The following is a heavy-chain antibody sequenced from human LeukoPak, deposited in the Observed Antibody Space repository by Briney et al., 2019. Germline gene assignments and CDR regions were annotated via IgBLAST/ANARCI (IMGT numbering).Heavy chain of an antibody. V-gene: IGHV3-21*01. CDR3: ARERYCSSTSCYGNWFDP. Sequence: GGSLRLSCAASGFTFSSYSMNWVRQAPGKGLEWVSSISSSSSYIYYADSVKGRFTISRDNAKNSLYLQMNSLRAEDTAVYYCARERYCSSTSCYGNWFDPWGQGTLVTVSS. D-gene: IGHD2-2*01. J-gene: IGHJ5*02. CDR1: GFTFSSYS. CDR2: ISSSSSYI.